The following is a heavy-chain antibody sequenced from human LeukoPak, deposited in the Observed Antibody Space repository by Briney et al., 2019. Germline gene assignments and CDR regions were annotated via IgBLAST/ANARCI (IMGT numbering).Heavy chain of an antibody. D-gene: IGHD3-22*01. J-gene: IGHJ3*02. V-gene: IGHV1-18*01. Sequence: GSVKVSCKASGCTFDTYGISWVRQAPGQGLEWMGWISAYNGNTNYAQKLQGRVTMTTDTSTSTAYMELRSLRSDDTAVYYCARRGYYYDSSGYFVRAFDIWGQGTMVTVSS. CDR3: ARRGYYYDSSGYFVRAFDI. CDR1: GCTFDTYG. CDR2: ISAYNGNT.